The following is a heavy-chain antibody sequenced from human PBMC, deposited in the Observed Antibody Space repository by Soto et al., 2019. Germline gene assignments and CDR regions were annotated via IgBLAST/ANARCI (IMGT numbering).Heavy chain of an antibody. Sequence: SETLSLTCTVSGGSISSSSFHWGWIRQPPGKGLEWIGSIYYSGSTYYSPSLKSRVTISVDTSKNQFSLKLSSVTAADTAIYYCARSNSGYYNWFDPWGQGTLVTVSS. CDR3: ARSNSGYYNWFDP. V-gene: IGHV4-39*01. CDR2: IYYSGST. CDR1: GGSISSSSFH. J-gene: IGHJ5*02. D-gene: IGHD3-22*01.